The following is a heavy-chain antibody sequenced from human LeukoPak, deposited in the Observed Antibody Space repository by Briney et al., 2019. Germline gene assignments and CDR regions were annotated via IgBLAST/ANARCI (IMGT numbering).Heavy chain of an antibody. V-gene: IGHV4-61*02. CDR1: GGSISSGSYY. J-gene: IGHJ4*02. CDR3: ASGVDTLAYYFDY. Sequence: SQTLSLTCTVSGGSISSGSYYWSWIRQPAGKGLEWIGRIYTSGSTNYNPSLKSRVTISVDTSKNQFSLKLSSVTAADTAVYYCASGVDTLAYYFDYWGQGTLVTVSS. D-gene: IGHD5-18*01. CDR2: IYTSGST.